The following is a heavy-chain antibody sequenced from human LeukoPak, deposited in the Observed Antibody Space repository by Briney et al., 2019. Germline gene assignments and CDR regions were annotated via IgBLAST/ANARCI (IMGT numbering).Heavy chain of an antibody. V-gene: IGHV1-46*01. J-gene: IGHJ6*03. CDR3: ARDPSVRGVIYYMDV. CDR2: INPSGGST. Sequence: ASVKVSCRASGYTFTSYYMHWVRQAPGQGLECMGIINPSGGSTSYAQKFQGRVTMTRDTFTSTVYMELSSLRSEDTAVYYCARDPSVRGVIYYMDVWGKGTTVTISS. D-gene: IGHD3-10*02. CDR1: GYTFTSYY.